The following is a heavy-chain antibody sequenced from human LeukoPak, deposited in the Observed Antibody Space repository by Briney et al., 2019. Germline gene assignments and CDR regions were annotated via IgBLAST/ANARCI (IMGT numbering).Heavy chain of an antibody. CDR2: ISGSGGST. CDR3: AKVFEAVAAPGVIDY. V-gene: IGHV3-23*01. Sequence: QTGGSLRLSCAASGFTFSSYAMSWVRQAPGKGLEWVSAISGSGGSTYYADSVKGRFTISRDNSKNTLYLQMNSLRAENTAVYYCAKVFEAVAAPGVIDYCGQGTLVTVSS. D-gene: IGHD6-19*01. J-gene: IGHJ4*02. CDR1: GFTFSSYA.